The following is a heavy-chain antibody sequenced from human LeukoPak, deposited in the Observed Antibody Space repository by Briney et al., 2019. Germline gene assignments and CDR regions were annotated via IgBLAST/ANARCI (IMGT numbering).Heavy chain of an antibody. Sequence: GASVKVSCKAFGYTFTGYYMHWVRQAPGQGLEWMGWINPNSGGTNYAQKFQGRVTMTRDTSISTAYMELSRLRSDDTAVYYCARARAEDFGYDSSGYYLTYYYYYMDVWGKGTTVTISS. CDR3: ARARAEDFGYDSSGYYLTYYYYYMDV. J-gene: IGHJ6*03. CDR2: INPNSGGT. V-gene: IGHV1-2*02. D-gene: IGHD3-22*01. CDR1: GYTFTGYY.